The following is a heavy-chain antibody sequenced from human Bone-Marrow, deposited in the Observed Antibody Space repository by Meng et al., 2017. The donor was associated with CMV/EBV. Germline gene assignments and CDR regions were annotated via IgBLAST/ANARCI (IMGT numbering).Heavy chain of an antibody. CDR1: GFTFSSYE. Sequence: GGSLRLSCAASGFTFSSYEMNWVRQAPGKGLEWVSYISSSGSTIYYADSVKGRFTISRDNSKNTLYLQMNSLRAEDTAVYYCAKLGLLGVNMIVVASYYPVGYWGQGTLVTVSS. V-gene: IGHV3-48*03. J-gene: IGHJ4*02. CDR3: AKLGLLGVNMIVVASYYPVGY. CDR2: ISSSGSTI. D-gene: IGHD3-22*01.